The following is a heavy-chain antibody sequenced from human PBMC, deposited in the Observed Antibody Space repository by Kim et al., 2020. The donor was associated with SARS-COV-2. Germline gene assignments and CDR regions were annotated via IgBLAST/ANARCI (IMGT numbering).Heavy chain of an antibody. CDR3: ARQLVPAVSYYYYYGMDV. V-gene: IGHV3-53*01. CDR1: GFTVSSNY. CDR2: IYSGGST. Sequence: GGSLRLSCAASGFTVSSNYMSWVRQAPGKGLEWVSVIYSGGSTYYADSVKGRFTISRDNSKNTLYLQMNSLRAEDTAVYYCARQLVPAVSYYYYYGMDVWGQGTTVTVSS. D-gene: IGHD2-2*01. J-gene: IGHJ6*02.